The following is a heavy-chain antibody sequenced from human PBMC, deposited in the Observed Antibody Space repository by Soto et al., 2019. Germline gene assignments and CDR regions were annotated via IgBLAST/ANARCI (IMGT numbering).Heavy chain of an antibody. V-gene: IGHV5-51*01. CDR2: IYPGDSDT. CDR1: GYSFPSYW. D-gene: IGHD3-16*01. J-gene: IGHJ4*02. Sequence: PGESLKISFKGSGYSFPSYWICWVRQMPVKGLEWMGIIYPGDSDTRYSPSFQGQVTISADKSISTAYLQRSSLKASDTAMYYCARRTLNAKGIGYSGQGTLVTLSS. CDR3: ARRTLNAKGIGY.